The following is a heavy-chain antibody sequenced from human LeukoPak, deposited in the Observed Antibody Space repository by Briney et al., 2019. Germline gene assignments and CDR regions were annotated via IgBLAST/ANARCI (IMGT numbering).Heavy chain of an antibody. CDR1: GGSLSSSSYY. V-gene: IGHV4-39*07. D-gene: IGHD3-10*01. CDR3: ARESLLLWFGELGYQED. Sequence: SETLSLTCTVSGGSLSSSSYYWGWIRQPPGKGLEWIGSIYYSGSTYYNPSLKSRVTISVDTSKNQFSLKLSSVTAADTAVYYCARESLLLWFGELGYQEDWGQGTLVTVSS. CDR2: IYYSGST. J-gene: IGHJ4*02.